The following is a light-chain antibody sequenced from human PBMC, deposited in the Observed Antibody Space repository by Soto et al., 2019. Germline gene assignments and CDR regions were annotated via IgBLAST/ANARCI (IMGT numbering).Light chain of an antibody. CDR1: SSDVGGYNY. Sequence: QSALTQPASVSGSPGQSITIACTGISSDVGGYNYVSWYQQHPGQAPKLMIYDVSNRPSGVSNRFSGSKSGNTASLTISVLQAEDEADYYCSSYTSISPLVLGTGTNVTVL. V-gene: IGLV2-14*01. J-gene: IGLJ1*01. CDR3: SSYTSISPLV. CDR2: DVS.